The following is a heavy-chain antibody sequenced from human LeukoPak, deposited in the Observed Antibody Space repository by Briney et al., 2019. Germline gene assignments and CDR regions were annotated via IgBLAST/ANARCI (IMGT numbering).Heavy chain of an antibody. Sequence: GGSLRLSCAASGFSFRSCWMHWVRQAPGKELVWVSRINGDGSTTNYADSVKGRFTISRDNAKNTLYLQMNSLRAEDTAVYYCARITYSSGWYDAFDIWGQGTMVAVSS. V-gene: IGHV3-74*01. J-gene: IGHJ3*02. CDR1: GFSFRSCW. CDR3: ARITYSSGWYDAFDI. CDR2: INGDGSTT. D-gene: IGHD6-19*01.